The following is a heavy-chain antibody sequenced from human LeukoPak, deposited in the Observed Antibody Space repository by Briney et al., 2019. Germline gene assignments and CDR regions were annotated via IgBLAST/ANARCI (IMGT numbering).Heavy chain of an antibody. CDR2: IWYDGSNK. Sequence: GGSLRLSCAASGFTFSSYAMSWVRQAPGKGLERVAVIWYDGSNKYYADSVKGRFTISRDNSKNTLYLQMNSLRAEDTAVYYCARGSITMSSMDVWGQGTTVTVSS. CDR3: ARGSITMSSMDV. V-gene: IGHV3-33*08. CDR1: GFTFSSYA. J-gene: IGHJ6*02. D-gene: IGHD3-10*02.